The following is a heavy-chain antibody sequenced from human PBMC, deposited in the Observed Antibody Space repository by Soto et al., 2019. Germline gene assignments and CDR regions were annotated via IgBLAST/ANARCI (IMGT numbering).Heavy chain of an antibody. CDR3: ARPLSSGWAGADF. D-gene: IGHD6-19*01. J-gene: IGHJ4*02. CDR2: IYPGDSDT. Sequence: PGESLKISCMGSGYNFSAYWVAWVRQIPGKGLEWMGIIYPGDSDTKYSPSFRGRVTISVDKSINTAYLQLSSLKPSDTATYYCARPLSSGWAGADFWGQGTLVTVSS. V-gene: IGHV5-51*01. CDR1: GYNFSAYW.